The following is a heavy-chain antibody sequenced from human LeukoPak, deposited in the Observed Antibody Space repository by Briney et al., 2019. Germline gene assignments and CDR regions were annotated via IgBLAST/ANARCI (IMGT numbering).Heavy chain of an antibody. Sequence: PSETLSLTCTVSGGSISSGGYYWSWIRQHPGKGLEWIGYIYHSGSTYYNPSLKSRVTISVDRSKNQFSLKLSSVTAADTAVYYCARGPPMGYFDYWGQGTLVTVSS. CDR2: IYHSGST. CDR3: ARGPPMGYFDY. J-gene: IGHJ4*02. CDR1: GGSISSGGYY. D-gene: IGHD3-10*01. V-gene: IGHV4-30-2*01.